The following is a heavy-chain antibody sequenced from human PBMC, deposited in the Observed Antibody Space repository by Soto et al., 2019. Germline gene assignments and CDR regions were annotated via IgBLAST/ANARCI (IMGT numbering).Heavy chain of an antibody. D-gene: IGHD6-19*01. CDR1: GVTCGYYA. CDR3: TRGRRIAVAGTGGGYYYGMDV. Sequence: GGALRLSCTASGVTCGYYAMSWVRQAPGKGLEWVGFIRSKAYGGTTEYAASVKGRFTISRDDSKSIAYLQMNSLKTEDTAVYYCTRGRRIAVAGTGGGYYYGMDVWGQGTTVTVSS. J-gene: IGHJ6*02. CDR2: IRSKAYGGTT. V-gene: IGHV3-49*04.